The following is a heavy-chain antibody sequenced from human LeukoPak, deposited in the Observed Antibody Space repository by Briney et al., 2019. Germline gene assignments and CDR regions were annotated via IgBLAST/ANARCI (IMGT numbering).Heavy chain of an antibody. Sequence: GGSLRLSCAASGFTFSSYGMHWVRQAPGKGLEWVAVIWYDGSNKYYADSVKGRFTISRDNSKNTLYLQMNSLRDEDTAVYYCAKDRGSSSWTDYWGQGTLVTVSS. J-gene: IGHJ4*02. D-gene: IGHD6-13*01. CDR3: AKDRGSSSWTDY. V-gene: IGHV3-33*06. CDR1: GFTFSSYG. CDR2: IWYDGSNK.